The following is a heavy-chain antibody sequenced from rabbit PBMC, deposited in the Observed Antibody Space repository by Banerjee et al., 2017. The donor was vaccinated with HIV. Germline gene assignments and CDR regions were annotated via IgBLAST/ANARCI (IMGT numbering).Heavy chain of an antibody. V-gene: IGHV1S45*01. Sequence: QEQLVESGGGLVQPGGSLKLSCTASGFSFSNGYVMCWVRQAPGKGLEWIACINTISGDTVYATWAKGRFTISKASWTTVTLQMTSLTAADTATYLCARGGVGFAGYTYATGLGFDLWGPGTLVT. CDR1: GFSFSNGYV. CDR2: INTISGDT. D-gene: IGHD6-1*01. J-gene: IGHJ4*01. CDR3: ARGGVGFAGYTYATGLGFDL.